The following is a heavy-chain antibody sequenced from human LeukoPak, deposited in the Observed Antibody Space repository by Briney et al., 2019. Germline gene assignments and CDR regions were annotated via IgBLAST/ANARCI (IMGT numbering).Heavy chain of an antibody. CDR2: INPNSGGT. CDR3: AREVTMVRGVTPINWFDP. V-gene: IGHV1-2*02. Sequence: ASVKVSCTASGYTFTGYYMHWVRQAPGQGLEWMGWINPNSGGTNYAQKFQGRVTMTRDTSISTAYMELSRLRSDDTAVYYCAREVTMVRGVTPINWFDPWGQGTLVTVSS. D-gene: IGHD3-10*01. CDR1: GYTFTGYY. J-gene: IGHJ5*02.